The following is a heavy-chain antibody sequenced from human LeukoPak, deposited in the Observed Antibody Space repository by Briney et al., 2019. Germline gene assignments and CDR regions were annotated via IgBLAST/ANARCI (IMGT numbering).Heavy chain of an antibody. CDR1: GYSFTTYW. Sequence: GESLKISCKGSGYSFTTYWISWVRQMPGKGLEWMGIVYPGDSDTRYSPSFQGQVTISADKSISTAYLQWSSLKASDTAMYYCASIRGAYYYDSSGYYWDDAFDIWGQGTMVTVSS. CDR3: ASIRGAYYYDSSGYYWDDAFDI. J-gene: IGHJ3*02. CDR2: VYPGDSDT. D-gene: IGHD3-22*01. V-gene: IGHV5-51*01.